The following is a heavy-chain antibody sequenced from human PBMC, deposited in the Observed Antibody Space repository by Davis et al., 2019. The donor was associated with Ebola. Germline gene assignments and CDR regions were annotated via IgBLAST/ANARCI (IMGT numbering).Heavy chain of an antibody. Sequence: SETLSLTCTVSGGSISSYYWSWIRQPPGKGLEWIGYIYYSGSTNYNPSLKSRVTISVDTSKNQFSLKLSSVTAADTAVYYCAKARGPILEWLYDYWGQGTLVTVSS. D-gene: IGHD3-3*01. J-gene: IGHJ4*02. V-gene: IGHV4-59*01. CDR1: GGSISSYY. CDR3: AKARGPILEWLYDY. CDR2: IYYSGST.